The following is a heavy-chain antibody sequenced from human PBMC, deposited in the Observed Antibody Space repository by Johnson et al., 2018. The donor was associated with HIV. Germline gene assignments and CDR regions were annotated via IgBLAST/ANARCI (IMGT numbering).Heavy chain of an antibody. V-gene: IGHV3-30-3*02. J-gene: IGHJ3*01. CDR3: AKLRWAWGAAFDV. CDR2: ISYDGSNK. Sequence: QVQLVESGGGVVQPGRSLRLSCAASGFTFSSYAMHWVRQAPGKGLEWVAVISYDGSNKYYADSVKGRFTISRDNYKNTLYLQMNSLRAEDTAVYYCAKLRWAWGAAFDVWGQGTMVTVSS. CDR1: GFTFSSYA. D-gene: IGHD4-23*01.